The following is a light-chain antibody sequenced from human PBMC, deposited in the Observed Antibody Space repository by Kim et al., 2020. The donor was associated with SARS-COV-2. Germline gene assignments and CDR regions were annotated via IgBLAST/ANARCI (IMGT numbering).Light chain of an antibody. CDR3: QQYASLPGT. CDR1: QSVSSSY. Sequence: EIVLTQSPGPLSLSPGERAILSCRASQSVSSSYLAWYQQKPGQAPRLLIYGASSRASGIPDRFSGSGSGTDFTLTISRLEPADFAVYYCQQYASLPGTFGQGTKVDIK. V-gene: IGKV3-20*01. CDR2: GAS. J-gene: IGKJ1*01.